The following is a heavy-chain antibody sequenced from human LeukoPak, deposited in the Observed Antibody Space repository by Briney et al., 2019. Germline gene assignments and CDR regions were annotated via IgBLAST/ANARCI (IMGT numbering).Heavy chain of an antibody. CDR3: ARRSYGYSQPDY. V-gene: IGHV5-51*01. Sequence: PGESLKISCKGSGYSFTRYWIGWVRQMPGKGLEWMGLIYPGDSDTRYRPSFQGHVTISADKSINTAYLQWSSLKASDTAMYYCARRSYGYSQPDYWGQGTLLTVSS. CDR1: GYSFTRYW. D-gene: IGHD5-18*01. CDR2: IYPGDSDT. J-gene: IGHJ4*02.